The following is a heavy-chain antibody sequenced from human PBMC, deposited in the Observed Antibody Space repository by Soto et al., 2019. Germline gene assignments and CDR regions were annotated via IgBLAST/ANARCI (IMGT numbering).Heavy chain of an antibody. CDR1: GFTFSSYS. CDR2: ISSTGSYI. D-gene: IGHD4-17*01. J-gene: IGHJ4*02. CDR3: ARGMTTVVNGGFDY. V-gene: IGHV3-21*01. Sequence: EVQLVESGGGLVKPGGSLRLSCAASGFTFSSYSMNWVRQAPGKGLEWVSSISSTGSYIYYADSVEGRFTISRDNAKNSLYLHMNSLRAEDTAVYYCARGMTTVVNGGFDYWGQGTLITVSS.